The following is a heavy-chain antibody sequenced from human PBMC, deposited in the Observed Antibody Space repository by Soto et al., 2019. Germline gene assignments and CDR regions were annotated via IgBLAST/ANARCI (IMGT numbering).Heavy chain of an antibody. CDR1: GFTFSYYY. Sequence: GVTLRLSCAASGFTFSYYYMSWIRQAPGKGLEWVSYISSSSSYTNYADSVKGRFTISRDNAKNSLYLQMNSLRAEDTAVYYCASVDTAMVTVGVLDYWGQGTLVTVSS. V-gene: IGHV3-11*06. CDR3: ASVDTAMVTVGVLDY. CDR2: ISSSSSYT. D-gene: IGHD5-18*01. J-gene: IGHJ4*02.